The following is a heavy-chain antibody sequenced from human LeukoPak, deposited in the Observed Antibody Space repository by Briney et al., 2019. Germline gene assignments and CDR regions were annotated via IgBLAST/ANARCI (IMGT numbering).Heavy chain of an antibody. V-gene: IGHV3-7*01. CDR3: AGSGWQVYLDY. J-gene: IGHJ4*02. D-gene: IGHD6-19*01. CDR1: GFTFTTFW. CDR2: IKQDGSER. Sequence: GGSLRLSCAASGFTFTTFWMSWVRQAPGKGLEWVANIKQDGSERYYVDSVKGRFTISRDNAKNSLYLQMNSLRAEDTGVYYCAGSGWQVYLDYWGQGALVTVSS.